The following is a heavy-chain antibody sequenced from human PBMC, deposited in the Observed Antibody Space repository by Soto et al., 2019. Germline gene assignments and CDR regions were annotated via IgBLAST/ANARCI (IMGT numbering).Heavy chain of an antibody. J-gene: IGHJ6*02. CDR2: INAGNGNT. CDR1: GYTFTSYA. V-gene: IGHV1-3*01. CDR3: ASSYSNYALIDYYYYGMDV. D-gene: IGHD4-4*01. Sequence: ASVKVSCKASGYTFTSYAMHWVRQAPGQRLEWLGWINAGNGNTKYSQKFQGRVTITRDTSASTAYMELSSLRSEDTAVYYCASSYSNYALIDYYYYGMDVWGQGTTVTVSS.